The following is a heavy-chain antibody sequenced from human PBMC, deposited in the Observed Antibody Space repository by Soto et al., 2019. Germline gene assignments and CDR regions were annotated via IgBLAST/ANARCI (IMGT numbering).Heavy chain of an antibody. V-gene: IGHV3-23*01. CDR1: GFFFSSYT. Sequence: EVQLLESGGGLVQPGGSLRLSCVGSGFFFSSYTMTWVRQAPGKGLEWVSSFSATSENTYYADSVRGRFTISRDNSKNTLFLQMNRLTADDAAMYCCARARDQQWVSFPFDYWGQGILVIVSS. J-gene: IGHJ4*02. CDR2: FSATSENT. D-gene: IGHD6-19*01. CDR3: ARARDQQWVSFPFDY.